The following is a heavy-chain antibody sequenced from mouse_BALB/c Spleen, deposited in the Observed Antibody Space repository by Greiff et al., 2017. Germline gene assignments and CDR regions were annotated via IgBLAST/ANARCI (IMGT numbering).Heavy chain of an antibody. CDR1: GFTFSSFG. V-gene: IGHV5-17*02. CDR3: ARSSVGWFAY. CDR2: ISSGSSTI. Sequence: DVMLVESGGGLVQPGGSRKLSCAASGFTFSSFGMHWVRQAPEKGLEWVAYISSGSSTIYYADTVKGRFTISRDNPKNTLFLQMTSLRSEDTAMYYCARSSVGWFAYWGQGTLVTVSA. D-gene: IGHD6-1*01. J-gene: IGHJ3*01.